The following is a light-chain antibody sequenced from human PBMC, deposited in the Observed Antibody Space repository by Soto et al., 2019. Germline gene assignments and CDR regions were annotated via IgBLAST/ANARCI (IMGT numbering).Light chain of an antibody. Sequence: QSVLTQPPSASGTPGQRVTISCSGSDSNIGSYTVNWYQHLPGMAPKLLTHSNDHRPSGVAARFSGSTSGTSAALAISGLQSADEADYYCATWDDILNGWVFGGGTKLTVL. CDR1: DSNIGSYT. J-gene: IGLJ3*02. CDR3: ATWDDILNGWV. V-gene: IGLV1-44*01. CDR2: SND.